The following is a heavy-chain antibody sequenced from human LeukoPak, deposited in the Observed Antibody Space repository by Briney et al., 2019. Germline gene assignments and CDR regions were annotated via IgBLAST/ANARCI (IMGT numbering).Heavy chain of an antibody. D-gene: IGHD1-26*01. V-gene: IGHV1-58*02. J-gene: IGHJ6*02. CDR1: GFTFTSSA. CDR3: ARSGSYYYYYGMDV. CDR2: IVVGSGNT. Sequence: SVKVSCKASGFTFTSSAMQWVRQARGQRLEWIGWIVVGSGNTNYAQKFQERVTITRDMSTSTAYMELSSLRSEDTAVYYCARSGSYYYYYGMDVWGQGTTVTVSS.